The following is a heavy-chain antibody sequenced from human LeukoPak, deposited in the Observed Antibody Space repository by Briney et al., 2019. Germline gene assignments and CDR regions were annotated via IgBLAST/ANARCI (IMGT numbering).Heavy chain of an antibody. Sequence: SETLSLTCTVSGVSISSSSYYWGWIRQPPGKGLEWIGSIYSSGSTYYNPSLKSRVTTSVDTSKNQFTLKLSSVTAADTAVYYCAKEGTYTYGASDFDYWGQGTLVTVSS. D-gene: IGHD4/OR15-4a*01. CDR1: GVSISSSSYY. J-gene: IGHJ4*02. V-gene: IGHV4-39*06. CDR3: AKEGTYTYGASDFDY. CDR2: IYSSGST.